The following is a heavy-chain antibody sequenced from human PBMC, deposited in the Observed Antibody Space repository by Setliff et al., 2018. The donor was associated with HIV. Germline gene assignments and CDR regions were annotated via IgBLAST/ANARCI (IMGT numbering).Heavy chain of an antibody. CDR1: GGSFSSGSYY. V-gene: IGHV4-61*02. CDR2: IYTSGST. CDR3: ARDRGSSYYYYYYMD. J-gene: IGHJ6*03. Sequence: KASETLSLTCTVSGGSFSSGSYYWSWIRQPAGKGLEWIGRIYTSGSTNYNPSLKSRVTISVDKSKNQFSLKLSSVTAADTAVYYCARDRGSSYYYYYYMD. D-gene: IGHD6-6*01.